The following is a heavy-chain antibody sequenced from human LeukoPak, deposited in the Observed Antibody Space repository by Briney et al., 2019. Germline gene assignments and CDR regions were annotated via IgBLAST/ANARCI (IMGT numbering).Heavy chain of an antibody. Sequence: SETLSLTCSVSGGSISSYYWSWTRQPPGKGLEWIGYIFSSGSTNYNPSLKSRVTMSVDTSKNQLSLKLNSVTAADTAVYYCARAHTSSWYMDYWGQGTLVTVS. D-gene: IGHD6-13*01. V-gene: IGHV4-59*01. CDR1: GGSISSYY. J-gene: IGHJ4*02. CDR3: ARAHTSSWYMDY. CDR2: IFSSGST.